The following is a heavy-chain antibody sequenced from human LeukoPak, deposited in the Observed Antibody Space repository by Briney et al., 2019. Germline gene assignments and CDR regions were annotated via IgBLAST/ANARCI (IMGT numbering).Heavy chain of an antibody. CDR3: ARGGSYGDY. D-gene: IGHD3-16*01. CDR2: VNPDGSSI. Sequence: GGSLRLSCAASGFTFSNYWMHWVRQVPEKGLVWVSRVNPDGSSITYANSVKGRFASSRDNAKNTLYLQMNRLRVEDTAVYYCARGGSYGDYRGQGVLATVSS. V-gene: IGHV3-74*01. CDR1: GFTFSNYW. J-gene: IGHJ4*02.